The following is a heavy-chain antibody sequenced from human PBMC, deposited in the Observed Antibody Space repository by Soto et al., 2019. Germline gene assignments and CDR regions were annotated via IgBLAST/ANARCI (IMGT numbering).Heavy chain of an antibody. Sequence: QVQLVQSGAEVKKPGASVKVSCKASGYTFTSYYMHWVRQAPGQGLEWMGIINPSGGSTSYVQKFQGRVTMTRDTSTSTVYMELSSLRSEDTAVYYCARGVYCSSTSCFTHMDVWGKGTTVTVSS. CDR2: INPSGGST. CDR3: ARGVYCSSTSCFTHMDV. D-gene: IGHD2-2*02. CDR1: GYTFTSYY. V-gene: IGHV1-46*03. J-gene: IGHJ6*03.